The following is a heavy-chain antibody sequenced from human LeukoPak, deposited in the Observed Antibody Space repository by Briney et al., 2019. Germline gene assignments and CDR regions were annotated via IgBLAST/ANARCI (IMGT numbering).Heavy chain of an antibody. Sequence: PSETPPLTCTVSGDSISNYYWSWIRQPPGKGLEWIGYIYYSESTNYNPSLKSRVTISTDTSKSQFSLNLRSVTAEDTGIYYCARGRCRNSGCRPYFDYWGQGTQVTVSS. D-gene: IGHD2/OR15-2a*01. V-gene: IGHV4-59*01. CDR1: GDSISNYY. J-gene: IGHJ4*02. CDR3: ARGRCRNSGCRPYFDY. CDR2: IYYSEST.